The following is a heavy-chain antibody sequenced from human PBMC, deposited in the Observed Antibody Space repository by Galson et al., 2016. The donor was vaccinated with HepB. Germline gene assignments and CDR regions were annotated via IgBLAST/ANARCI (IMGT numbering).Heavy chain of an antibody. J-gene: IGHJ4*02. CDR1: GFRFSNYG. CDR2: ISYDGSKT. Sequence: SLRLSCAASGFRFSNYGMHWVRQAPGKGLEWVAVISYDGSKTYYADSVKVRFTISRDFSKNTLYLQMNTLRPEDTAVYYCAKDPLLYSTNWFYFDYWGQGTLVTVSS. D-gene: IGHD2-2*01. CDR3: AKDPLLYSTNWFYFDY. V-gene: IGHV3-30*18.